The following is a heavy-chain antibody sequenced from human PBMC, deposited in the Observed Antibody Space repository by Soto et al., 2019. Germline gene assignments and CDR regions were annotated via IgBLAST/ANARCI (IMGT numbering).Heavy chain of an antibody. CDR3: ARASRAVAGLGYFDY. J-gene: IGHJ4*02. CDR1: GGSISSSNW. D-gene: IGHD6-19*01. V-gene: IGHV4-4*02. CDR2: IYHSGST. Sequence: SETLSLTCAVSGGSISSSNWWSWVRQPPGKGLEWIGEIYHSGSTNYNPSLKSRVTISVDKSKNQFSLKLSSVTAADTAVYYCARASRAVAGLGYFDYWGQGTLVTVSS.